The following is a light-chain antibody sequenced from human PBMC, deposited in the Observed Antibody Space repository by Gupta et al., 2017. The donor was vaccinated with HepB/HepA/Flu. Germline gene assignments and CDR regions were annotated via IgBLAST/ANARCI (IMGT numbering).Light chain of an antibody. J-gene: IGLJ2*01. V-gene: IGLV3-21*03. Sequence: SYVLTQPPSVSVAPGKTARITCGGNNIGSKSVHWYQQKPGQAPVLVVYDDSDRPSGIPARFSGSNSGNTATLTISRVEAGDEADYYCQVWDSSSDHPHVVFGGGTKLTVL. CDR2: DDS. CDR1: NIGSKS. CDR3: QVWDSSSDHPHVV.